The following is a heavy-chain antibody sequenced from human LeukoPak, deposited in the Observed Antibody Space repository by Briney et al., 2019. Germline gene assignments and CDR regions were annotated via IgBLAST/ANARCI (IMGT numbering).Heavy chain of an antibody. V-gene: IGHV3-15*01. CDR2: IKSNSDGGTT. CDR1: GFTFSNAW. CDR3: TTDLSAVAGTFDY. J-gene: IGHJ4*02. Sequence: GGSLRLSCAASGFTFSNAWMSWVRQAPGTGLEWVGRIKSNSDGGTTDYAAPVRGRFTISRDDSRNTLYLQMNSLKSEDTAVYYCTTDLSAVAGTFDYWGQGTLVTVSS. D-gene: IGHD6-19*01.